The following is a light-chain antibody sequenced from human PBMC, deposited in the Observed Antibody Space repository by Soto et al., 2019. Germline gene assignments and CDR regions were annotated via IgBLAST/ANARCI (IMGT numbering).Light chain of an antibody. J-gene: IGKJ1*01. V-gene: IGKV3D-7*01. CDR1: QSVTDNY. CDR2: GTS. Sequence: EIVLTQSPGTLSLSPGERATLSCRASQSVTDNYLSWYQQRPGQAPRLLIYGTSSRATGIPARFSGSGSGTDFTLTINSLQPEDFATYYCQQAYSTPWTFGQGTKVDIK. CDR3: QQAYSTPWT.